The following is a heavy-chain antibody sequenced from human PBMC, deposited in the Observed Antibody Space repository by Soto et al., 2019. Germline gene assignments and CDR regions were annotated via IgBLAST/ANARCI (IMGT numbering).Heavy chain of an antibody. Sequence: ASVKVSCKASGYTFTSYGISWVRQAPGQGLEWMGWISAYNGNTNYAQKLQGRVTMTTDTSTSTAYMELRSLRSDDTAVYYCARDESTYYDFWSGPDAFDIWGQGTMVTVSS. D-gene: IGHD3-3*01. CDR2: ISAYNGNT. CDR1: GYTFTSYG. CDR3: ARDESTYYDFWSGPDAFDI. J-gene: IGHJ3*02. V-gene: IGHV1-18*01.